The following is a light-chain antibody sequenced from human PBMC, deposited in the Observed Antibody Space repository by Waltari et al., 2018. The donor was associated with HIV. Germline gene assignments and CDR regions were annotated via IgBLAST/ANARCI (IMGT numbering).Light chain of an antibody. CDR3: YSAADNNWV. J-gene: IGLJ3*02. V-gene: IGLV3-27*01. CDR2: RDS. CDR1: VLAKKY. Sequence: SYELTQPSSVSVSPGQTARITCSGDVLAKKYARWFQQKPGQAPVLVIYRDSERPSGIPERFSGSSSGTTVTLTISGAQVEDEADYYRYSAADNNWVFGGGTKLTVL.